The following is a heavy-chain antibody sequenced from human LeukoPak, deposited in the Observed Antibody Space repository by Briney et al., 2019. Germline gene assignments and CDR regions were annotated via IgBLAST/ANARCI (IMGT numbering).Heavy chain of an antibody. CDR2: IYPGDSDT. Sequence: GESLKISFKGSGYSFTSYWIGWVRQMPGKGLEWMWIIYPGDSDTRYSPSFQGQVTISADKSISTAYLQWSSLKASDTAMYYCARHGGSGWYSNYYYGMDVWGKGTTVTVSS. V-gene: IGHV5-51*01. CDR3: ARHGGSGWYSNYYYGMDV. D-gene: IGHD6-19*01. J-gene: IGHJ6*04. CDR1: GYSFTSYW.